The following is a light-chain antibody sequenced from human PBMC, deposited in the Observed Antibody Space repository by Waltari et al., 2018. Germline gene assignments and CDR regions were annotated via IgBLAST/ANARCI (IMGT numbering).Light chain of an antibody. J-gene: IGKJ1*01. CDR3: QQRSKWPWS. CDR1: QRVNSQ. CDR2: DAS. V-gene: IGKV3-11*01. Sequence: EIVLTHSPATLSLSPGERATLSCRASQRVNSQLAWYQHKPGKAPRLLIYDASIRVTGISARFSGSGSGTDFTLTISSLEPEDFAVYYCQQRSKWPWSFGQGTKVEIK.